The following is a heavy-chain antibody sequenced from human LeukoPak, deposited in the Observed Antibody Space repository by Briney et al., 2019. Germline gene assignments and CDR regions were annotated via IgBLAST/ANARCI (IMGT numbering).Heavy chain of an antibody. J-gene: IGHJ4*02. V-gene: IGHV3-23*01. CDR2: IRGSGGST. Sequence: GGSLRLSCAASGFSFSDYYMSWIRQAPGKGLEWVSAIRGSGGSTYYADSVKGRFTISRDNSKNTLYLQMNSLRAEDTAVYYCANGARRRGIGIAVAGTRANWGQGTLVTVSS. D-gene: IGHD6-19*01. CDR3: ANGARRRGIGIAVAGTRAN. CDR1: GFSFSDYY.